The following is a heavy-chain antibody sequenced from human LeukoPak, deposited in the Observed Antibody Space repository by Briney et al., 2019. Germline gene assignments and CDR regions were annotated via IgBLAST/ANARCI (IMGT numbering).Heavy chain of an antibody. CDR2: ISYDGSNK. CDR1: GFTFSYYT. J-gene: IGHJ4*02. D-gene: IGHD3-22*01. CDR3: ARVLNYYNSSGYYFSY. Sequence: GGSLRLSCAASGFTFSYYTMHWVRQAPGKGLEWVAVISYDGSNKYYADSVKGRFTISRDNSKNTLYLQMNSLRAEDTAVYYCARVLNYYNSSGYYFSYWGQGTLVTVSS. V-gene: IGHV3-30-3*01.